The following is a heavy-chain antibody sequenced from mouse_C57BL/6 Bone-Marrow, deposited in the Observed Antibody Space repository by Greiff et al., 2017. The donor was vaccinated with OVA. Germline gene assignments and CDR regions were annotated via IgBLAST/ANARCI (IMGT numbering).Heavy chain of an antibody. CDR3: ACTSQVEDY. CDR2: ISDGGSYT. V-gene: IGHV5-4*01. D-gene: IGHD3-2*02. Sequence: EVPLVESGGGLVKPGGSLKFSCAASGFTFSSYAMSWVRQTPEKRLEWVETISDGGSYTYYPDNLKGRFTISRDNAKNNLYLQMSHLKSEDKAMYYCACTSQVEDYWGQGTTLTVSS. CDR1: GFTFSSYA. J-gene: IGHJ2*01.